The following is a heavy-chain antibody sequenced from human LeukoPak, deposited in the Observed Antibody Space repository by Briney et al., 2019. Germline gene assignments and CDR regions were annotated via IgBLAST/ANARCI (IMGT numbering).Heavy chain of an antibody. D-gene: IGHD4-17*01. CDR1: GFTFSSYS. V-gene: IGHV3-21*01. Sequence: PGGSLRLSCAVSGFTFSSYSMNWVRQAPGKGLEWVSSISSSSSYIYYADSVKGRFTISRDNAKNSLYLQMNSLRAEDTAVYYCARTTVTESVGAFDIWGQGTMVTVSS. CDR2: ISSSSSYI. J-gene: IGHJ3*02. CDR3: ARTTVTESVGAFDI.